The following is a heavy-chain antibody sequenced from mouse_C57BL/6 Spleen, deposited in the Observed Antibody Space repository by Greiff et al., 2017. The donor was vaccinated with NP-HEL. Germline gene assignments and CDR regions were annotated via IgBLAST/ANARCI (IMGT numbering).Heavy chain of an antibody. CDR2: INYDGSST. V-gene: IGHV5-16*01. CDR1: GFTFSDYY. J-gene: IGHJ1*03. CDR3: ARDWDYGSSYWYFDV. D-gene: IGHD1-1*01. Sequence: EVKLMESEGGLVQPGSSMKLSCTASGFTFSDYYMAWVRQVPEKGLEWVANINYDGSSTYYLDSLKSRFIISRDNAKNILYLQMSSLKSEDTATYYCARDWDYGSSYWYFDVWGTGTTVTVSS.